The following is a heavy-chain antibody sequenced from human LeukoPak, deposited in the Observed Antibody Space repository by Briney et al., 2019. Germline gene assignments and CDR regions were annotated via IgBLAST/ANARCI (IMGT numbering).Heavy chain of an antibody. CDR1: GFTFSSYG. D-gene: IGHD6-19*01. Sequence: GGSLRLSCAASGFTFSSYGMHWVRQAPGKGLEWVAVISYDGSNKYYADSVKGRFTISRDNSKNTLYLQMNSLRAEDTAVYYCARVVIAVADDNWFDPWGQGTLVTVSS. J-gene: IGHJ5*02. CDR3: ARVVIAVADDNWFDP. V-gene: IGHV3-30*03. CDR2: ISYDGSNK.